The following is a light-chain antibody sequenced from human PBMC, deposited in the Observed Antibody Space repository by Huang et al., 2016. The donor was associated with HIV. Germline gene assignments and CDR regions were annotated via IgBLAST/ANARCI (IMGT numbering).Light chain of an antibody. CDR3: QQRSNA. CDR2: DAS. CDR1: QSVSSY. V-gene: IGKV3-11*01. Sequence: EIVLTQSPATLSLSSGERATLSCRASQSVSSYLAWYQQKPGQAPRRLLYDASNRTTGIPARFSGGGSGTDFTLTISSLEPEDFAVYYCQQRSNAFGGGTKVEIK. J-gene: IGKJ4*01.